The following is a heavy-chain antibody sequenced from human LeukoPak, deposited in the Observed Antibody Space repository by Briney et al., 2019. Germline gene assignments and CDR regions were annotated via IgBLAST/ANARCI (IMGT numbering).Heavy chain of an antibody. CDR1: GFTFSSYA. D-gene: IGHD6-19*01. J-gene: IGHJ4*02. Sequence: GGSLRLSCAASGFTFSSYAMSWVRQAPGKGLEWVANIKQDGSEKCYVDSVKGRFTISRDNAKNSLYLQMNSLRAEDTAVYYCARYHAARQWLVSYPPYYFDYWGQGTLVTVSS. CDR3: ARYHAARQWLVSYPPYYFDY. CDR2: IKQDGSEK. V-gene: IGHV3-7*01.